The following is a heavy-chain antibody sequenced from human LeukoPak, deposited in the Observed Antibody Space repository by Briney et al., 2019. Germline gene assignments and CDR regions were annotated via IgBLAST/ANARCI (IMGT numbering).Heavy chain of an antibody. D-gene: IGHD3-22*01. V-gene: IGHV4-59*01. CDR1: GASISSYY. CDR2: IYYSGSI. Sequence: SETLSLTCTVPGASISSYYWSWIRQPPGKGLEWIGDIYYSGSIKYNPSLKSRVTMSVDTSKNQFSLKLSSVTAADTAIYYCARENPSGYYNRPIDYWGQGTLVTVSS. J-gene: IGHJ4*02. CDR3: ARENPSGYYNRPIDY.